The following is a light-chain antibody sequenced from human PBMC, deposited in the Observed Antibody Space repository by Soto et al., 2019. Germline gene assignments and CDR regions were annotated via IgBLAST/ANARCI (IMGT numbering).Light chain of an antibody. CDR3: QHYNVLPPWT. J-gene: IGKJ1*01. CDR2: GEI. CDR1: QNVRRN. Sequence: EIVMTQSPATLSVSPEDRVTLSCRASQNVRRNIAWYQQKPGQAPSLLIFGEITRATGIPARFSGSGSGTEFTLTISSLQSEDSAIYYCQHYNVLPPWTFGQGTKV. V-gene: IGKV3-15*01.